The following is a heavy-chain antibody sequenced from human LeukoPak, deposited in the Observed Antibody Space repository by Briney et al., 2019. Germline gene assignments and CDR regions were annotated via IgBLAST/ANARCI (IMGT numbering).Heavy chain of an antibody. D-gene: IGHD3-22*01. CDR1: GFTFSNYA. V-gene: IGHV3-23*01. CDR3: ARDDNYYDSSGYLAPGGY. J-gene: IGHJ4*02. CDR2: ISGSGGST. Sequence: GGSLRLSCAASGFTFSNYAMSWVRQAPGKGLEWVSAISGSGGSTYYADSVKGRFTISRGNAENSLYLQMNNLRGEDTAVYYCARDDNYYDSSGYLAPGGYWGQGTLVTVSS.